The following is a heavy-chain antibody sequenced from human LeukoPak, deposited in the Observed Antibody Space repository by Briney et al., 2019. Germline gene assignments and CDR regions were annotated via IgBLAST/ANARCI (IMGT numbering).Heavy chain of an antibody. V-gene: IGHV4-34*01. CDR2: INHSGST. J-gene: IGHJ5*02. D-gene: IGHD6-6*01. Sequence: PSETLSLTCAVYGGSFSGYYWSWIRQPPGKWLEWIGEINHSGSTNYNPSLKSRVTISVDTSKNQFSLKLSSVTAADTAVYYCARHPIAARPITRGRYWFDPWGQGTLVTVSS. CDR3: ARHPIAARPITRGRYWFDP. CDR1: GGSFSGYY.